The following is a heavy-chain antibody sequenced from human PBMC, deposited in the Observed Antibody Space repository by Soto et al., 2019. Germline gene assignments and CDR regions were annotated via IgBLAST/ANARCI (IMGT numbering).Heavy chain of an antibody. Sequence: QVQLVQSGAEVKKPGASVKVSCKASGYTFTSYAMHWVRQAPGQRLEWMGWTNAGNGNTKYSQKFQGRVTITRDTSASTAYMELSSLRSEDTAVYYCARAALGYCSGGSCPRVGARVLLFDYWGQGTLVTVSS. V-gene: IGHV1-3*01. CDR1: GYTFTSYA. CDR2: TNAGNGNT. D-gene: IGHD2-15*01. J-gene: IGHJ4*02. CDR3: ARAALGYCSGGSCPRVGARVLLFDY.